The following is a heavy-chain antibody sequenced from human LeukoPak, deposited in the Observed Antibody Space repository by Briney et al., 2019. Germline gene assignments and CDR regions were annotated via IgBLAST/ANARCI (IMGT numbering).Heavy chain of an antibody. CDR2: IYTSGST. J-gene: IGHJ5*02. D-gene: IGHD5-12*01. CDR3: ARDLGGYDKRTNWFDP. V-gene: IGHV4-4*07. CDR1: GGSISSYY. Sequence: SETLSLTCTVSGGSISSYYWSWIRQPAGKGLEWIGRIYTSGSTNYNPSLKSQVTMSVDTSKNQFSLRLSSVTAADTAVYYCARDLGGYDKRTNWFDPWGQGTLVTVSS.